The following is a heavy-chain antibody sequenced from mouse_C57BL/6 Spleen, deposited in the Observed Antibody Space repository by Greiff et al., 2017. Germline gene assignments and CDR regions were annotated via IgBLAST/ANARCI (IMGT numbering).Heavy chain of an antibody. D-gene: IGHD2-3*01. Sequence: EVQLVESGGGLVQPGGSLSLSCAASGFTFTDYYMSWVRQPPGKALEWLGFIRNKANGYTTEYSASVKGRFTISRDNSQSILYLQMNALRAEDSATYYCARYIDGYSLFDYWGQGTTLTVSS. CDR1: GFTFTDYY. J-gene: IGHJ2*01. CDR2: IRNKANGYTT. CDR3: ARYIDGYSLFDY. V-gene: IGHV7-3*01.